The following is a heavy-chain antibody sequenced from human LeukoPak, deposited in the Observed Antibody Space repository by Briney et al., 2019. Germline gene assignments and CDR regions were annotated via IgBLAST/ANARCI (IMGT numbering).Heavy chain of an antibody. CDR2: IYYSGRT. D-gene: IGHD2-21*02. CDR1: GGSLSSYY. V-gene: IGHV4-59*01. J-gene: IGHJ1*01. CDR3: ARGSNCGGDCYHAEYFQD. Sequence: PSETLSLTCTVSGGSLSSYYWSWVRQPPGKGLEWIGYIYYSGRTNYNPSLKSRVTMSVDTSKNLLSLKLRSVTAADTAVYYCARGSNCGGDCYHAEYFQDCGQGTLVTVSS.